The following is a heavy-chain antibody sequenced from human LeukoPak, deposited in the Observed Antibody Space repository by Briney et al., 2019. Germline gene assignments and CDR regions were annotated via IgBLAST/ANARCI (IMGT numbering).Heavy chain of an antibody. J-gene: IGHJ3*02. D-gene: IGHD2-15*01. Sequence: SETLSLTCTVSGGSISSYYWGWIRQPPGKGLEWIGYIYYSGSTNYNPSLKSRVTISVDTSKNQFSLKLSSVTAADTAVYYCARGCSGGSCYVLDAFDIWGQGTMVTVSS. CDR1: GGSISSYY. CDR2: IYYSGST. V-gene: IGHV4-59*01. CDR3: ARGCSGGSCYVLDAFDI.